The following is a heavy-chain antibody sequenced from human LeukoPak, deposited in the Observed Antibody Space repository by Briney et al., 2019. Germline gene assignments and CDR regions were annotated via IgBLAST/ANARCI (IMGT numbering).Heavy chain of an antibody. D-gene: IGHD3-3*01. Sequence: SETLSLTCTVSGGSISSYYWSWIRQPPGKGLEWIGYIYYSGSTNYNPSLKSRVTISVDTSKNQFSLKLSSVTAADTAVYYCARPSDFWSGYSSWGQGTLVTVSS. CDR1: GGSISSYY. CDR2: IYYSGST. V-gene: IGHV4-59*12. J-gene: IGHJ5*02. CDR3: ARPSDFWSGYSS.